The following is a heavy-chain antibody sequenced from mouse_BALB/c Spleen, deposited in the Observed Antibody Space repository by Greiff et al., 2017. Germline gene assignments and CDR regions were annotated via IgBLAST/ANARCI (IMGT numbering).Heavy chain of an antibody. V-gene: IGHV1-87*01. J-gene: IGHJ2*01. CDR1: GYTFTSYW. Sequence: QVQLKESGAELARPGASVKLSCKASGYTFTSYWMQWVKQRPGQGLEWIGAIYPGDGDTRYTQKFKGKATLTSDKSSSTAYMELSSLTSEDSAVYYCARTLYWGQGTTLTVSS. CDR2: IYPGDGDT. CDR3: ARTLY.